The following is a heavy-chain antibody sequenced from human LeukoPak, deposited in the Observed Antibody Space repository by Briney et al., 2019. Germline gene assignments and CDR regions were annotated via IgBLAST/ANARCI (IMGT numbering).Heavy chain of an antibody. CDR1: GFTFNSYW. CDR3: ARGDKRDGYNYYFDY. Sequence: GGSLRLSCAASGFTFNSYWMSWVRQAPGQGLEWVANIKQDGSEKYYVDSVKCRFTISRDNAKNSLYLQMNSLRDEDTAVYYCARGDKRDGYNYYFDYWGQGTLVTVSS. J-gene: IGHJ4*02. V-gene: IGHV3-7*05. D-gene: IGHD5-24*01. CDR2: IKQDGSEK.